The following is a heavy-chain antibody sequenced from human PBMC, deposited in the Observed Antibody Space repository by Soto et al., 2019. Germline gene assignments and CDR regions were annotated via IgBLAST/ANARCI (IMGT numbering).Heavy chain of an antibody. D-gene: IGHD2-21*02. CDR3: GRRAYCGGDCYLSYYFNY. Sequence: PSETLSLTCAVYGGSFSGYYWSWIRQPPGKGLEWIGSIYYSGSTYYNPSLKSRVTISVDTSKNQFSLKLSSVTAADTAVYYCGRRAYCGGDCYLSYYFNYWGQETLVTVS. CDR2: IYYSGST. J-gene: IGHJ4*02. V-gene: IGHV4-34*01. CDR1: GGSFSGYY.